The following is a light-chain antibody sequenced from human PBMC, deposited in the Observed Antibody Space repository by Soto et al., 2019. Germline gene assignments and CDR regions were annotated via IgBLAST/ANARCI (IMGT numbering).Light chain of an antibody. Sequence: QSVLTQPPSVSAAPGQKVTISCSGSSSNIGNNYVSWYQQLPGAAPKLVIFGNRNRPSGVPERFSGSKSGTSASLAITGLQAEDEADYYCQAYDYTLTASVFGGGTKLTVL. CDR2: GNR. V-gene: IGLV1-40*01. CDR1: SSNIGNNY. CDR3: QAYDYTLTASV. J-gene: IGLJ3*02.